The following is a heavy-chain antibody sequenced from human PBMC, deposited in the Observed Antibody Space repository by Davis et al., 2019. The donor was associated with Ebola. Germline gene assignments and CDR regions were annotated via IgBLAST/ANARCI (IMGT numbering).Heavy chain of an antibody. CDR2: IYYSGST. CDR1: GGSISSYY. Sequence: SETLSLTCTVSGGSISSYYWSWIRQPPGKGLEWFGYIYYSGSTYYNPSLKSRVTISVDTSKNQFSLKLSSVTAADTAVYYCARDRGGYCSSTSCYPSYYGMDVWGQGTTVTVSS. J-gene: IGHJ6*02. D-gene: IGHD2-2*01. CDR3: ARDRGGYCSSTSCYPSYYGMDV. V-gene: IGHV4-59*06.